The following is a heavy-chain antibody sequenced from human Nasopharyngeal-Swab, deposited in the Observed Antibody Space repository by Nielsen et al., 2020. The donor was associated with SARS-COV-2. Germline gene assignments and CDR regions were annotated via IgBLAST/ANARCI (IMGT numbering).Heavy chain of an antibody. Sequence: SDTLSLTFTVSGGSISPYYWGWIPQPPGKGLERIGYIYYTGSTNYTPSLKSRLTISVDRSKNQFSLGLSSVTAADTAVYYCARHFRGGDVWGNGTTVTVSS. J-gene: IGHJ6*04. D-gene: IGHD3-10*01. CDR3: ARHFRGGDV. CDR2: IYYTGST. CDR1: GGSISPYY. V-gene: IGHV4-59*08.